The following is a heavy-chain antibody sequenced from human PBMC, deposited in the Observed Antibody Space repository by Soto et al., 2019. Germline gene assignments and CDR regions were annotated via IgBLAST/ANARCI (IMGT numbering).Heavy chain of an antibody. J-gene: IGHJ6*02. V-gene: IGHV3-23*01. D-gene: IGHD2-2*01. CDR2: VSARGGDT. CDR3: ATSSSRAHYYGMDV. CDR1: GFSFSSYG. Sequence: EVQLLESGGGLVQPGESLRLSCAASGFSFSSYGMNWVRQAPGKGLGWVAGVSARGGDTSYADSVKGRFTLSRDNSTDALYVRMNSLIAEDTALYYCATSSSRAHYYGMDVWGQGTTVTVFS.